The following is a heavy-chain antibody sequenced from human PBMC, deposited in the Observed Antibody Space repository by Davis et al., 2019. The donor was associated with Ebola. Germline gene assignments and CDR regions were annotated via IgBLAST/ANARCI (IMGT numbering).Heavy chain of an antibody. J-gene: IGHJ4*02. CDR3: ASGVVRYYFDY. CDR2: IYPGDSDT. CDR1: GYSFSTYW. Sequence: GESLKISCKGSGYSFSTYWIGWVRQMPGKGLEWMGIIYPGDSDTRYSPSFQGQVTISADKSISTAYLQWSRLKASDTAMYYCASGVVRYYFDYWGQGTLVTVSS. V-gene: IGHV5-51*01. D-gene: IGHD3-16*01.